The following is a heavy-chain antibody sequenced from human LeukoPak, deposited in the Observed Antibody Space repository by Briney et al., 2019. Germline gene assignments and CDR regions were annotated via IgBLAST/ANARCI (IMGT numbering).Heavy chain of an antibody. Sequence: PGGSLRLSCATSGFTFSSYAMSWVRQAPGKGLEWVSTISGGGGSTYYADSVKGRSTISRDNSKNTLYLQMNSLRAEDTAVYYCAKSSSSWYFDYWGQGTPVTVSS. J-gene: IGHJ4*02. CDR2: ISGGGGST. V-gene: IGHV3-23*01. CDR1: GFTFSSYA. D-gene: IGHD6-13*01. CDR3: AKSSSSWYFDY.